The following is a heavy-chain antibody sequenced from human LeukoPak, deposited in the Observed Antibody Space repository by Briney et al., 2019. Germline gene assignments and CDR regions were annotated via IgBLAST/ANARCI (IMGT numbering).Heavy chain of an antibody. CDR1: GFTFCRST. V-gene: IGHV3-7*01. Sequence: GGSLRLSCVVSGFTFCRSTMTWVRQAPGKGPEWVAKMKEDGTQIHYVDSVKGRFTISRDNAKNSLFLQMNSLRVEDTAVYYCATGGAPGGRFENWGQGMLVTVSS. CDR3: ATGGAPGGRFEN. D-gene: IGHD1-26*01. J-gene: IGHJ4*02. CDR2: MKEDGTQI.